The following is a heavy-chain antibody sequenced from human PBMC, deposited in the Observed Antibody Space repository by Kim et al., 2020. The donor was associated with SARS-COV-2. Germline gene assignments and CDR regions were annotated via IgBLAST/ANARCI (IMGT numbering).Heavy chain of an antibody. Sequence: GGSLRLSCTASEFSVSTDFMGWVRQAPGQGLEWVSIISSAGSPYYMDSVKGRFTISRDSSKNTLYLQMNSRRDEDTAVYYCSGGRGDNWGQGTRGTVSS. CDR3: SGGRGDN. J-gene: IGHJ4*02. D-gene: IGHD3-16*01. CDR1: EFSVSTDF. CDR2: ISSAGSP. V-gene: IGHV3-53*01.